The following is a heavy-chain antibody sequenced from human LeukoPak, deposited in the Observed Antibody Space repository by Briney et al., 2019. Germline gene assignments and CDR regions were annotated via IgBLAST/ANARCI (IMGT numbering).Heavy chain of an antibody. Sequence: SETLSLTCAVYGGSFSGYYWSWIRQPPGKGLEWIGEINHSGSTNYNPSLKSRVTISVDTSKNQFSLKLSSVTAADTAVYYCARLGFGANWGQGTLVTVSS. CDR2: INHSGST. CDR1: GGSFSGYY. V-gene: IGHV4-34*01. J-gene: IGHJ4*02. CDR3: ARLGFGAN. D-gene: IGHD1-26*01.